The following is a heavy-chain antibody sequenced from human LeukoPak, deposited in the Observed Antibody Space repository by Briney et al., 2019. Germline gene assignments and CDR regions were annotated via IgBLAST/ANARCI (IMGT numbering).Heavy chain of an antibody. D-gene: IGHD5-12*01. Sequence: SETLSLTCTVSGGSISSGSYYWSWIRQPPGKGLEWIGSIYYSGSTYYNPSLKSRATISVDTSKNQFSLKLSSVTAADTAVYYCANGYSGYEAGYWYFDLWGRGTLVTVSS. CDR2: IYYSGST. J-gene: IGHJ2*01. CDR1: GGSISSGSYY. CDR3: ANGYSGYEAGYWYFDL. V-gene: IGHV4-39*07.